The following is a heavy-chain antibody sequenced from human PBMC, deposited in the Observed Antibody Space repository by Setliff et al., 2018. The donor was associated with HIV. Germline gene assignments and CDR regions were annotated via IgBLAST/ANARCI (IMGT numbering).Heavy chain of an antibody. CDR1: GGSFSGYY. D-gene: IGHD3-10*01. CDR3: ARYGGIIYYYYMDV. J-gene: IGHJ6*03. Sequence: SETLSLTCAVYGGSFSGYYWSWIRQPPGKGLEWIGEINHSGSTNYNPSLKSRVTISVDTSKNQFSLKLSSVTAADTAVYYCARYGGIIYYYYMDVWGKGTTVTVSS. V-gene: IGHV4-34*01. CDR2: INHSGST.